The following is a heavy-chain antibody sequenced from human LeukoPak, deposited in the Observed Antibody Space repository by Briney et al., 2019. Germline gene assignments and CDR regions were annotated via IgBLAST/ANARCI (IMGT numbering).Heavy chain of an antibody. D-gene: IGHD2-15*01. V-gene: IGHV1-2*02. CDR2: INTNSGGT. CDR1: VYTFTGYY. CDR3: ARCSGYYYYYYYMDV. Sequence: ASVTVSCKSSVYTFTGYYMHWVRQPPGQGLEWMGWINTNSGGTNYAQKFQGRVTMTRDTSISTAYMELSRLRSDDTAVYYCARCSGYYYYYYYMDVWGKGTTVTVSS. J-gene: IGHJ6*03.